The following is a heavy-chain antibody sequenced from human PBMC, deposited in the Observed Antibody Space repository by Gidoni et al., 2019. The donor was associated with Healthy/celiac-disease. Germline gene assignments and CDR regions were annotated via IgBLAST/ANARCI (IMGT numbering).Heavy chain of an antibody. V-gene: IGHV4-30-2*01. CDR3: ARAGLLDILTGYPDYFDY. D-gene: IGHD3-9*01. CDR1: GGSISSGGYS. CDR2: IYHMGST. J-gene: IGHJ4*02. Sequence: QLQLQESGSGLVKPSTTLSLTCAVSGGSISSGGYSWSWIRPPPGKGLEWIGYIYHMGSTYYNPSLKSRFTISVDRSKNQFSLKLSSVTAADTAVYYCARAGLLDILTGYPDYFDYWGQGTLVTVSS.